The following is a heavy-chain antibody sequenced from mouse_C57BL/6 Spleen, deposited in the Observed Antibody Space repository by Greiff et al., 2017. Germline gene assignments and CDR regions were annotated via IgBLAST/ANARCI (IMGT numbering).Heavy chain of an antibody. CDR2: IYPGDGDT. Sequence: VKLMESGPELVKPGASVKISCKASGYAFSSSWMNWVKQRPGKGLEWIGRIYPGDGDTNYNGKFKGKATLTADKSSSTAYMQLSSLTSEDSAVYFCARKTKGYFDVWGTGTTVTVSS. V-gene: IGHV1-82*01. CDR1: GYAFSSSW. D-gene: IGHD1-3*01. CDR3: ARKTKGYFDV. J-gene: IGHJ1*03.